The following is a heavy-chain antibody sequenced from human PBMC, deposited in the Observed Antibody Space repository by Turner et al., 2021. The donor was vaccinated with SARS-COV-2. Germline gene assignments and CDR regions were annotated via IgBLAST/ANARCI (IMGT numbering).Heavy chain of an antibody. J-gene: IGHJ3*02. CDR3: ATCRDGYNWGAFHI. V-gene: IGHV1-24*01. CDR1: GYTLTELS. D-gene: IGHD5-12*01. CDR2: FDPEYGET. Sequence: QVQLVQSGAEVKKPGASVKVSCKVSGYTLTELSMHWVRQAPGKGLEWMGGFDPEYGETSYAQKFQGRVTMTEGTSADTAYMELSSPRSEDTAVYYCATCRDGYNWGAFHIWGQGTMVTVSS.